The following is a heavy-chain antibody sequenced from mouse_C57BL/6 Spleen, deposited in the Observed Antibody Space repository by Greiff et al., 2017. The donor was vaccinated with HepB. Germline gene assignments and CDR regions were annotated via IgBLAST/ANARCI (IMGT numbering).Heavy chain of an antibody. CDR2: INPNNGGT. V-gene: IGHV1-26*01. D-gene: IGHD1-1*01. Sequence: VQLQQSGPELVKPGASVKISCKASGYTFTDYYMNWVKQSHGKSLEWIGDINPNNGGTSYNQKFKGKATLTVDKSSSTAYMELRSLTSEDSAVYYCARHRLLYYAMDYWGQGTSVTVSS. CDR1: GYTFTDYY. CDR3: ARHRLLYYAMDY. J-gene: IGHJ4*01.